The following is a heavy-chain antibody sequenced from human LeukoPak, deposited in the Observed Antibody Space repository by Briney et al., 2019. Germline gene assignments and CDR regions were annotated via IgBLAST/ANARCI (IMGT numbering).Heavy chain of an antibody. Sequence: KPSETLSLTCAVSGGSISSSSYYWGWSRQPPGKGLEGVRSIYYSGITYYNPSLKSRVTISVDTSKNQFSLKLSSVTAADTAVYYCARSDHVLRYFDWLPPGDIWGQGTMVTVSS. J-gene: IGHJ3*02. V-gene: IGHV4-39*01. CDR3: ARSDHVLRYFDWLPPGDI. CDR1: GGSISSSSYY. D-gene: IGHD3-9*01. CDR2: IYYSGIT.